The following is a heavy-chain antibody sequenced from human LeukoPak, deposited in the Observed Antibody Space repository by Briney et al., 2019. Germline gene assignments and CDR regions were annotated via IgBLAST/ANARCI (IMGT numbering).Heavy chain of an antibody. CDR1: GFTFHHYS. J-gene: IGHJ4*02. D-gene: IGHD5-12*01. Sequence: GGSLRLSCAASGFTFHHYSMHWVRQPPGKGLEWVSLISWDGGITYFADSVRGRFTISRDNGKNSLSLEMNSLRTEDTALYYCAKDSNTGGYSFGSWGQGTLVTVTS. CDR3: AKDSNTGGYSFGS. CDR2: ISWDGGIT. V-gene: IGHV3-43*01.